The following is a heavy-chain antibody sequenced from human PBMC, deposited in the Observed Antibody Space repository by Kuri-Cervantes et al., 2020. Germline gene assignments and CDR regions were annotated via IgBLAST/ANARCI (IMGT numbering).Heavy chain of an antibody. CDR3: ARDSSGYYYFDF. J-gene: IGHJ4*02. CDR2: IYQSGSA. V-gene: IGHV4-34*01. D-gene: IGHD3-22*01. CDR1: GGSFSGYY. Sequence: SQTLSLTCAVYGGSFSGYYWTWIRQPPGKGLEWIGSIYQSGSAYYNPSLQSRVTISLDTSKNQFSLKLDSVTAADTAVYYCARDSSGYYYFDFWGQGTLVTVSS.